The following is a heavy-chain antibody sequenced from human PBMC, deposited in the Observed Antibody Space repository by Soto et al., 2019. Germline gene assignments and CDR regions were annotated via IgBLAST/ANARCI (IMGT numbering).Heavy chain of an antibody. CDR3: ARDRRGYSGYDRGFDY. CDR1: GFTVSSNY. Sequence: EVQLVESGGGLVQPGGSLRLSCAASGFTVSSNYMSWVRQAPGKGLEWVSVIYSGGSTYYADSVKGRFTISRDNSKNTLNLQMNSLRAEDTAVYYCARDRRGYSGYDRGFDYWGQGTLVTVSS. V-gene: IGHV3-66*01. D-gene: IGHD5-12*01. CDR2: IYSGGST. J-gene: IGHJ4*02.